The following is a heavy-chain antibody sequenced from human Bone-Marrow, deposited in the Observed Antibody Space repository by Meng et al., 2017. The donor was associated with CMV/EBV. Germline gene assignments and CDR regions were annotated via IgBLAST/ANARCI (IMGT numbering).Heavy chain of an antibody. V-gene: IGHV1-8*02. CDR2: MNPNSGNT. Sequence: FTSYDINWVRQATGQGLEWMGWMNPNSGNTGYAQKFQGRVTMTRDTSTSTVYMELSSLRSEDTAVYYCARERTPYYDFWSGYRWFDPWGQGTLVTVSS. J-gene: IGHJ5*02. CDR1: FTSYD. D-gene: IGHD3-3*01. CDR3: ARERTPYYDFWSGYRWFDP.